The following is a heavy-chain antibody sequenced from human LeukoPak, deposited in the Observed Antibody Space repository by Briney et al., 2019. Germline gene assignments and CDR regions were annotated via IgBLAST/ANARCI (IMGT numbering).Heavy chain of an antibody. V-gene: IGHV3-21*01. CDR3: ARRALLFPLDY. J-gene: IGHJ4*02. CDR2: ISSSGSYI. CDR1: GFTFSSYT. D-gene: IGHD3-10*01. Sequence: GGSLRLSCAASGFTFSSYTMNWVRQAPGKAQEWVSSISSSGSYIYYADSVKGRFSISRDNAKNSLFLQMNSLSAEDTAVYYCARRALLFPLDYWGQGTLVTVSS.